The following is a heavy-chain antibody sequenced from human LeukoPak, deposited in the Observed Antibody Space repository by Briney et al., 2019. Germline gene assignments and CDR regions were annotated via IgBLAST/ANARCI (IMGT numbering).Heavy chain of an antibody. D-gene: IGHD1-7*01. J-gene: IGHJ5*02. Sequence: ASVKVSCKASGYTFTSYGISWVRQAPGRGLEWMGWISAYNGNTNYAQKLQGRVTMTTDTSTSTAYMELRSLRSDDTAVYYCARERTGTRTHHFWFDPWGQGTLVTVSS. V-gene: IGHV1-18*01. CDR3: ARERTGTRTHHFWFDP. CDR1: GYTFTSYG. CDR2: ISAYNGNT.